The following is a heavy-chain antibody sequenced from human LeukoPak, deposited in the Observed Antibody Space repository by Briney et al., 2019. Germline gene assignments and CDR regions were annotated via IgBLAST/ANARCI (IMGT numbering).Heavy chain of an antibody. V-gene: IGHV1-2*02. CDR2: INPNCGGT. CDR3: AREGSVSYYYFDY. D-gene: IGHD1-26*01. CDR1: GYTFTGYY. J-gene: IGHJ4*02. Sequence: ASVKVSCKASGYTFTGYYMHGVRQAPGQGLEWMGWINPNCGGTNYVQKFQGRVTITRDRSASTAYLELSSLRSEDMAVYYCAREGSVSYYYFDYWGQGTLVTVSS.